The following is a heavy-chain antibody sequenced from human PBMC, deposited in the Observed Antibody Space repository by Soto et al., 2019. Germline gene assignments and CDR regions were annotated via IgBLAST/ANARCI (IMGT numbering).Heavy chain of an antibody. CDR3: AKDPPTAETSFDY. Sequence: GGTLRLSCAVSGFTFSSFAMSWVCQPQRPGQEWVSTMNKNDRSTYYSDPVNDRFTISRDNSKNMQFLQITGLRADATAVYYCAKDPPTAETSFDYWGRGTLVTVSS. V-gene: IGHV3-23*01. J-gene: IGHJ4*02. CDR1: GFTFSSFA. CDR2: MNKNDRST. D-gene: IGHD5-18*01.